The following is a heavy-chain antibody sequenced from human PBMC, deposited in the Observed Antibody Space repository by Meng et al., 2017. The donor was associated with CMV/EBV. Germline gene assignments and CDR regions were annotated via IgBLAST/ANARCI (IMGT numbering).Heavy chain of an antibody. J-gene: IGHJ6*02. D-gene: IGHD2-2*01. V-gene: IGHV3-23*01. CDR2: ISGSGGST. CDR3: AKDRGKSPDDNCSSTSCYYYYYGMDV. CDR1: GFTFSSHA. Sequence: GESLKISCAASGFTFSSHAMSWVRQAPGKGLEWVSAISGSGGSTYYADSVKGRFTISRDNSKNTLYLQMNSLRAEDTAVYYCAKDRGKSPDDNCSSTSCYYYYYGMDVWGQGTTVTVSS.